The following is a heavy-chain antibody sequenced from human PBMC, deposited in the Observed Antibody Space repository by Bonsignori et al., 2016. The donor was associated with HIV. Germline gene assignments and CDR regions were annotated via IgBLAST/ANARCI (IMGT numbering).Heavy chain of an antibody. CDR1: GFNFSNYA. V-gene: IGHV3-23*01. CDR2: ISVGGYT. CDR3: AKIPTVTTPHFDY. J-gene: IGHJ4*02. Sequence: GESLKISCAASGFNFSNYAMSWVRQAPGKGLEWVSTISVGGYTHYVDSMKGRFTISRDISKNTLYLQMNSLTADDTAVYYCAKIPTVTTPHFDYWGQGTLVTVSS. D-gene: IGHD4-17*01.